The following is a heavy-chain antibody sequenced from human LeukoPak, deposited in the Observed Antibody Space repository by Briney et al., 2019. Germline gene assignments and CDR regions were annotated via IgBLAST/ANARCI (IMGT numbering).Heavy chain of an antibody. V-gene: IGHV4-38-2*02. Sequence: SETLSLTCTVSGYSISSGYYWGWIRQPPGKGLEWIGSIYHSGSTYYNPSLKSRVTKSVDTSKNQFSLKLSSVTAADTAVYYCAMGDYYDAFDIWGQGTMVTVSS. CDR3: AMGDYYDAFDI. D-gene: IGHD3-10*01. CDR1: GYSISSGYY. CDR2: IYHSGST. J-gene: IGHJ3*02.